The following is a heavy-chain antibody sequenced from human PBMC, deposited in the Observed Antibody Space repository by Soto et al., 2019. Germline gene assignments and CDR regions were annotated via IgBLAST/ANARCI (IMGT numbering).Heavy chain of an antibody. CDR2: IIPILGIA. J-gene: IGHJ5*02. CDR1: GGTFSSYT. V-gene: IGHV1-69*04. Sequence: SVKVSCKASGGTFSSYTISWVRQAPGQGLEWMGRIIPILGIANYAQKFQGRVTITADKSTSTAYMELSSLRSEDTAVYYCAREGITRVRGVKHNGFDPWGQETLVTVSS. CDR3: AREGITRVRGVKHNGFDP. D-gene: IGHD3-10*01.